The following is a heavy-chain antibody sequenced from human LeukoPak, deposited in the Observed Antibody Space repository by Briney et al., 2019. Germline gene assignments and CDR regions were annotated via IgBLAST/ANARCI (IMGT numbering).Heavy chain of an antibody. CDR1: GFTFDDYA. CDR3: AKDRGYSGYDFAFDI. D-gene: IGHD5-12*01. CDR2: ISWNSGSI. V-gene: IGHV3-9*03. J-gene: IGHJ3*02. Sequence: GGSLRLSCAASGFTFDDYAMHWVRQAPGKGLEWVSGISWNSGSIGYADSVKGRFTISRDNAKNSLYLQMNSLRAEDMALYYCAKDRGYSGYDFAFDIWGQGTMVTVSS.